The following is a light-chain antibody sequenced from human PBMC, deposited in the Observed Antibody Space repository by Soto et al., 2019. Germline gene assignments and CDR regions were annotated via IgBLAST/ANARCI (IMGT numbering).Light chain of an antibody. CDR2: GAF. V-gene: IGKV3-15*01. Sequence: EIVMTQSPVILSVSPGERATLSCRASQSVSNKVAWYQQKPGQAPRLLIYGAFTRATGIPARFSGSGSGTEFTLTISSLQSEDFAVYYCQQYNDWPPWTFGQGTKVEIK. CDR3: QQYNDWPPWT. J-gene: IGKJ1*01. CDR1: QSVSNK.